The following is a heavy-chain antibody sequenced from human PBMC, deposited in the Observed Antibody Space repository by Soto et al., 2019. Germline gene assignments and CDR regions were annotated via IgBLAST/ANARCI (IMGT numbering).Heavy chain of an antibody. J-gene: IGHJ4*02. CDR2: ISSSSSYI. CDR1: GFTFGSYS. Sequence: GESLRLSCAASGFTFGSYSMNWVRQAPGKGLEWVSSISSSSSYIYYADSVKGRFTISRDNAKNSLYLQMNSLRAEDTAVYYCARDLKEGSGYWGQGTLVTSPQ. D-gene: IGHD3-10*01. V-gene: IGHV3-21*01. CDR3: ARDLKEGSGY.